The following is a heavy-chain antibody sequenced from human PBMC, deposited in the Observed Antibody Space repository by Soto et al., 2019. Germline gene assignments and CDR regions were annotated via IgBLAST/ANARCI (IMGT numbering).Heavy chain of an antibody. V-gene: IGHV1-69*13. D-gene: IGHD4-17*01. Sequence: GASVKVSCKASGGTFSSYAISWVRQAPGQGLEWMGGIIPILGTANYAQKFQGRVTITADESTSTAYMELSSLRSEDTAVYYCARETGDYGDYVRAFDIWGQGIMVTVSS. CDR2: IIPILGTA. J-gene: IGHJ3*02. CDR1: GGTFSSYA. CDR3: ARETGDYGDYVRAFDI.